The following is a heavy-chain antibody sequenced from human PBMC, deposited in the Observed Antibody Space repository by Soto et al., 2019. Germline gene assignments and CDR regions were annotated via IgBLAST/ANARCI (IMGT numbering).Heavy chain of an antibody. J-gene: IGHJ4*02. CDR2: ISSSGRTI. CDR3: EAGGGWGNFDY. V-gene: IGHV3-11*01. D-gene: IGHD6-19*01. Sequence: QAHVVESGGGLVKPGASLRLSCTASGFTFSDCYMSWIRQAPGKGLEWVSYISSSGRTIFYADSVRGRFTISRDNANNSLYLNMNSLRAEDTAVYYCEAGGGWGNFDYWGQGTLVTVSS. CDR1: GFTFSDCY.